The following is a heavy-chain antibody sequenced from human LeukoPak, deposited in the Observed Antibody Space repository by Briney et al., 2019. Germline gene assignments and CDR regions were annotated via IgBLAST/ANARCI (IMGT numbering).Heavy chain of an antibody. V-gene: IGHV3-21*01. D-gene: IGHD1-26*01. CDR1: GFTFSSYS. CDR2: ISSSSSYI. J-gene: IGHJ4*02. Sequence: GGALRLSCAASGFTFSSYSMNWVRQAPGKGLEWVSSISSSSSYIYYADSVKGRFTISRDNARNSLYLQMDSLRAEDTAVYYCARAPEVGATHYFDYWGQGTLVTVSS. CDR3: ARAPEVGATHYFDY.